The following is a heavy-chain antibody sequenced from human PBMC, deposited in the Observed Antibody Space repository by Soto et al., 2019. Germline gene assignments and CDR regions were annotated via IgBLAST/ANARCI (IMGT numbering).Heavy chain of an antibody. J-gene: IGHJ4*02. CDR1: GGTFSSYA. V-gene: IGHV1-69*13. Sequence: ASVKVSCKASGGTFSSYAISWVRQAPGQGLEWMGGIIPIFGTANYAQKFQGRVTITADESTSTAYMELSSLRSEDTAVYYCARESAYASSGYYYVDFDYWGQGTLENVSS. CDR3: ARESAYASSGYYYVDFDY. CDR2: IIPIFGTA. D-gene: IGHD3-22*01.